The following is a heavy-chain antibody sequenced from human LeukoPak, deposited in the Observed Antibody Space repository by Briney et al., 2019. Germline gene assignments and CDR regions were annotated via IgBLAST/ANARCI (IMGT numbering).Heavy chain of an antibody. CDR3: ARDLDQQGILDY. V-gene: IGHV3-66*01. CDR2: IYSGGST. CDR1: GFTVSSNY. D-gene: IGHD3/OR15-3a*01. J-gene: IGHJ4*02. Sequence: GGSLRLSCAASGFTVSSNYMSWVRQAPGKGLEWVSVIYSGGSTYYADSVKGRFTISRDNSKDTLYLQMNSLRAEDTAVYYCARDLDQQGILDYWGQGTLVTVSS.